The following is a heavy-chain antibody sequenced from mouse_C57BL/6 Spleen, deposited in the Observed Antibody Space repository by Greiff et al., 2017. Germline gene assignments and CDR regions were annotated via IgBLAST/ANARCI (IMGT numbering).Heavy chain of an antibody. Sequence: VQLQESGPELVKPGASVKISCKASGYAFSSSWMNWVKQRPGKGLEWIGRIYPGDGDTNYNGKFKGKATLTADKSSSTAYMQLSSLTSEDSAVXFCARFAPDYAMDYWGQGTSGTVSS. J-gene: IGHJ4*01. CDR3: ARFAPDYAMDY. V-gene: IGHV1-82*01. CDR2: IYPGDGDT. CDR1: GYAFSSSW.